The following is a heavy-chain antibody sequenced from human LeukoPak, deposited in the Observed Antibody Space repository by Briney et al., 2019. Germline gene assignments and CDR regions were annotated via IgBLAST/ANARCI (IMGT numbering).Heavy chain of an antibody. V-gene: IGHV1-69*02. CDR2: IIPILGIA. J-gene: IGHJ4*02. CDR1: GGTFSNYT. Sequence: PLAPVKVSCKASGGTFSNYTISWVRQAPGQGLEWMGRIIPILGIANYAQKFQGRVTITADKSTSTAYMELSSLRSEDTAVYYCARADGYYDFWSGYYLNYWGQGTLVTVSS. CDR3: ARADGYYDFWSGYYLNY. D-gene: IGHD3-3*01.